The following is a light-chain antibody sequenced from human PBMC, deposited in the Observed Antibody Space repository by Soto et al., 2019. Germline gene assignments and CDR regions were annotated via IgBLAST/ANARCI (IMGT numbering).Light chain of an antibody. Sequence: EIVMTQCPATLSVSRGERARLVWRASQSINNNLAWYQQKPGQAPRLIMFRTSTRATGVPARFSGSGSETEFNITISSLQSEDFAFYYCQQYNQWPRATFGGGTQVDIK. V-gene: IGKV3-15*01. CDR3: QQYNQWPRAT. J-gene: IGKJ4*01. CDR1: QSINNN. CDR2: RTS.